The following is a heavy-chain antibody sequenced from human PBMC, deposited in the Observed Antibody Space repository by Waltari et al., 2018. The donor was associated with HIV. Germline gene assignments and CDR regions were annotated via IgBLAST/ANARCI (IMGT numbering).Heavy chain of an antibody. CDR3: ARDQDYYDSSGYTCYAFDP. CDR2: LYRTGTP. V-gene: IGHV4-38-2*02. D-gene: IGHD3-22*01. Sequence: QVRLQESGPGLVKPSETLSLTCSVSASSINSRYYWGWIRQAPWKGLAWFGCLYRTGTPSYNPSLQMRVNISLTMSRNQFSLKLTSVTAADTAVYYCARDQDYYDSSGYTCYAFDPWGQGTMVIVSS. J-gene: IGHJ3*01. CDR1: ASSINSRYY.